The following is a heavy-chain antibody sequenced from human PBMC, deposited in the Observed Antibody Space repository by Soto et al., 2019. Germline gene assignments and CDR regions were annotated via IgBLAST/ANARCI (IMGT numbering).Heavy chain of an antibody. Sequence: GSLRLSCAASGFTVSSNYMSWVRQAPGKGLEGVSVIYGGGTTYYADSVKGRFTISRDNSKNTLYLQMNSLRAEDTAVYYCASSGSKPRFDYWGQGTLVTVSS. CDR3: ASSGSKPRFDY. D-gene: IGHD1-26*01. CDR1: GFTVSSNY. J-gene: IGHJ4*02. V-gene: IGHV3-66*01. CDR2: IYGGGTT.